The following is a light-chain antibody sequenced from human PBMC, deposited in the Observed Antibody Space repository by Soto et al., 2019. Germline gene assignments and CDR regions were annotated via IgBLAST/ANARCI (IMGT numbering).Light chain of an antibody. J-gene: IGLJ2*01. V-gene: IGLV2-11*01. Sequence: QSALTQPRSVSGSPGQSVTVSCTGTRNDVGGYNYVSWYQQHPGKAPKLSISDVTNRPSGVPDRFSGSKSGNTAALTISGLQADDESEYDCCAYAGSYTLIFGGGTTLTVL. CDR1: RNDVGGYNY. CDR3: CAYAGSYTLI. CDR2: DVT.